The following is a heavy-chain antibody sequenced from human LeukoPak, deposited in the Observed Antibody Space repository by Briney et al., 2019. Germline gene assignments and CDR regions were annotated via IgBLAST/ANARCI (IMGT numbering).Heavy chain of an antibody. CDR3: ARAGYYDSSGYYLDY. D-gene: IGHD3-22*01. CDR2: IYSGGST. CDR1: GFTVSSNY. V-gene: IGHV3-66*02. Sequence: PGGSLRLSCAASGFTVSSNYMSWVRQAPGKGLEWVSVIYSGGSTYYADSVKGRFTIFRDNSKNTLYLQMNSLRAEDTAVYYCARAGYYDSSGYYLDYWGQGTLVTVS. J-gene: IGHJ4*02.